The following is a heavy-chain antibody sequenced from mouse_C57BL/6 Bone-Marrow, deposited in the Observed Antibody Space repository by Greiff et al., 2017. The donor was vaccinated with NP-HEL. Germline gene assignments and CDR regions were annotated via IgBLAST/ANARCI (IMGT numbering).Heavy chain of an antibody. CDR2: SRNKANDYTT. V-gene: IGHV7-1*01. Sequence: EVMLVESGGGLVQSGRSLRLSCATSGFTFSDFYMEWVRQAPGKGLEWIAASRNKANDYTTEYSASVKGRFIVSRDTSQSILYLQMNALRAEDTAIYYCARSYYYGSSWYFDVWGTGTTVTVSS. CDR1: GFTFSDFY. CDR3: ARSYYYGSSWYFDV. D-gene: IGHD1-1*01. J-gene: IGHJ1*03.